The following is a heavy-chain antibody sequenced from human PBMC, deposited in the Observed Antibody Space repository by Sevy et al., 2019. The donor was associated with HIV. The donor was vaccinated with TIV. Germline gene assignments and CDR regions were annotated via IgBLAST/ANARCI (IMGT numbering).Heavy chain of an antibody. D-gene: IGHD3-22*01. V-gene: IGHV1-18*01. CDR2: ISAYNGNT. J-gene: IGHJ4*02. Sequence: ASMKVSCKASGYTFTSYGISWVRQAPGQGLEWMGWISAYNGNTNYAQKLQGRVTMTTDTSTSTAYMELRSLRSDDTAVYYCARDPRLYYDSSGYYFDYWGQGTLVTVSS. CDR3: ARDPRLYYDSSGYYFDY. CDR1: GYTFTSYG.